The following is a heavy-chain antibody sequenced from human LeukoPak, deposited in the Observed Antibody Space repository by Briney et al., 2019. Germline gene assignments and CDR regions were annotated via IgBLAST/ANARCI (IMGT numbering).Heavy chain of an antibody. CDR3: AKGHHYGSGSLDY. CDR1: GFTFSSYG. Sequence: GGSLRLSCAASGFTFSSYGMSWVRQAPGKGLEWVSAIGGREGSTYYADSVKGRFTISRDNSKNTLYVQMNSLRAEDTAVYYCAKGHHYGSGSLDYWGQGTLVTVSS. CDR2: IGGREGST. V-gene: IGHV3-23*01. J-gene: IGHJ4*02. D-gene: IGHD3-10*01.